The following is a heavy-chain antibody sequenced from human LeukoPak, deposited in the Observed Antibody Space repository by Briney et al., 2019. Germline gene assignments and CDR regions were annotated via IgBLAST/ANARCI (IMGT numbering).Heavy chain of an antibody. J-gene: IGHJ5*02. CDR1: GGSFSGYY. D-gene: IGHD3-10*01. CDR2: INHSGGT. Sequence: SETLSLTCAVYGGSFSGYYWSWIRQPPGKGLEWIGEINHSGGTNYNPSLKSRVTISVETSKNQFSLKLSSVTAADTAVYYCARRPRWGMVRGVKDWFDPWGQGTLVTVSS. V-gene: IGHV4-34*01. CDR3: ARRPRWGMVRGVKDWFDP.